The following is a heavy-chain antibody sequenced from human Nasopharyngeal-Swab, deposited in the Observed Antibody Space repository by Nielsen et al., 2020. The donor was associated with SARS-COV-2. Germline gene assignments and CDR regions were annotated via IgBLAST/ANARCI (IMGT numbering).Heavy chain of an antibody. Sequence: GGSLRLSCAASGFTFGSYSMNWVRQAPGKGLEWVSSITSSSNYIYYADSVKGRFTISRDNAKNSLYLQMNSLRDEDTAVYYCARDVAAGTTTGLGYWGQGTLVTVSS. CDR3: ARDVAAGTTTGLGY. V-gene: IGHV3-21*01. CDR1: GFTFGSYS. CDR2: ITSSSNYI. D-gene: IGHD1-7*01. J-gene: IGHJ4*02.